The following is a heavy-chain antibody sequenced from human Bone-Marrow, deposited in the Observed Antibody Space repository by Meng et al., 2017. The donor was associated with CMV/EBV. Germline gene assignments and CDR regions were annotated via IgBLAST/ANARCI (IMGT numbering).Heavy chain of an antibody. CDR1: GGSISSGDYY. D-gene: IGHD2-2*01. CDR2: IYYSGST. J-gene: IGHJ6*02. CDR3: ARADIVVVPAAYYYYGMDV. V-gene: IGHV4-30-4*08. Sequence: SETLSLTCTVSGGSISSGDYYWSWIRQPPGKGLEWIGYIYYSGSTYYNPSLKSRVTISIDTSKNQFSLKLSSVTAADTAVYYCARADIVVVPAAYYYYGMDVWGQGTTVTFYS.